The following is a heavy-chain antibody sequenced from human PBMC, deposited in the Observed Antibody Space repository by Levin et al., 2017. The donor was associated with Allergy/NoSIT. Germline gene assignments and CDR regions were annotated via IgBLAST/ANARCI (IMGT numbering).Heavy chain of an antibody. CDR3: ARAAMGLPKNYYYYDDMDV. D-gene: IGHD5-18*01. CDR2: IYPGDSDT. CDR1: GYSFTSYW. J-gene: IGHJ6*03. V-gene: IGHV5-51*01. Sequence: GGSLRLSCKGSGYSFTSYWIGWVRQMPGKGLEWMGIIYPGDSDTRYSPSFQGQVTISADKSISTAYLQWSSLKASDTAMYYCARAAMGLPKNYYYYDDMDVWGKGTTVTVSS.